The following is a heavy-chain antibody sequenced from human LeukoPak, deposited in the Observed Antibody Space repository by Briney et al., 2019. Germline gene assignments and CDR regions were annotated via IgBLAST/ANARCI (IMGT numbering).Heavy chain of an antibody. D-gene: IGHD1-1*01. CDR1: GFTFSSYS. J-gene: IGHJ4*02. CDR2: VSSSSSYI. Sequence: GGSLRLSCAASGFTFSSYSMNWVRQAPGKGLEWVSSVSSSSSYIYYADSVKGRFTISRDNAKNSLYLQMNSLRAEDTAVYYCARVSPYNWNPDGFFDYWGQGTLVTVSS. V-gene: IGHV3-21*01. CDR3: ARVSPYNWNPDGFFDY.